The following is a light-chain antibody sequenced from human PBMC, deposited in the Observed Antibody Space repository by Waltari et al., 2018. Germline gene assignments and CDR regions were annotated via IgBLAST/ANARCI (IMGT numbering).Light chain of an antibody. CDR2: EDS. CDR1: ALPKKY. CDR3: YSADSSGNHWV. J-gene: IGLJ3*02. V-gene: IGLV3-10*01. Sequence: SYELTQPPSVSVSPGQTARITCSGDALPKKYAYWYQQKSGQAPVLVIFEDSKRPPGIPERFSGSSSGTMATLTISGAQMEDEADYYCYSADSSGNHWVFGGGTKLTVL.